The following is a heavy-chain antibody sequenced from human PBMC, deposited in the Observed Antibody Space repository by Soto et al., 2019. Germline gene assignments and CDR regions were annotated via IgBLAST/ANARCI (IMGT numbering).Heavy chain of an antibody. CDR2: ISGSGGST. V-gene: IGHV3-23*01. Sequence: EVQLLGSGGGLVQPGGSLRLSCAASGFTFSSYAMSWVRQAPGKGLEWVSAISGSGGSTYYADSVKGRFTISRDNSKNTQYLQMNSLRVEDKAVDYCPKDESRRNRGNFELWGRGTRVTVSS. J-gene: IGHJ2*01. CDR1: GFTFSSYA. CDR3: PKDESRRNRGNFEL.